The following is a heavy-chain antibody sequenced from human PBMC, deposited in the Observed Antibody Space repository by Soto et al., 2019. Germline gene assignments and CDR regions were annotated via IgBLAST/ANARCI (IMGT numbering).Heavy chain of an antibody. J-gene: IGHJ4*02. V-gene: IGHV1-69*06. CDR3: ARGPNWGYRFDS. D-gene: IGHD7-27*01. CDR2: LIPLFGTT. CDR1: GGTFSGHA. Sequence: QVQLVQSGAEVKKPGSSVKVSCEASGGTFSGHAISWVRQAPGQGPEWMGGLIPLFGTTQHAQNFQDRLTIPADKSTSTAYMELTSLRFEDTAIYYWARGPNWGYRFDSWGQGTLVTVSS.